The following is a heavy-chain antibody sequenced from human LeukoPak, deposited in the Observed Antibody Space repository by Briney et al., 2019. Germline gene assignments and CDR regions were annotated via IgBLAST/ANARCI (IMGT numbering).Heavy chain of an antibody. V-gene: IGHV4-59*01. J-gene: IGHJ5*02. CDR3: ARDNGDYDFWSGFLGRGWFDP. CDR1: GGSISSYY. D-gene: IGHD3-3*01. Sequence: PSETLSLTCTVSGGSISSYYWSWIRQPPGKGLEWIGYIYYSGSTNYNPSLKSRVTISVDTSKNQFSLKLSSVPAADPAVYYCARDNGDYDFWSGFLGRGWFDPWGQGTLVTVSS. CDR2: IYYSGST.